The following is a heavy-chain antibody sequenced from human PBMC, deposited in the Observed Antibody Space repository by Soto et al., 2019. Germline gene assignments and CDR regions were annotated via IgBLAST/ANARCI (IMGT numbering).Heavy chain of an antibody. CDR3: AKGVVVVPAAICYGMDV. CDR2: ISWNSGSI. CDR1: GFTFDDYA. Sequence: DVQLVESGGGLVQPGRSLRLSCAASGFTFDDYAMHWVRQAPGKGLEWVSGISWNSGSIGYADSVKGRFTISRDNAKNSLYLQMNSLRAEDTALYYCAKGVVVVPAAICYGMDVWGQGTTVTVSS. V-gene: IGHV3-9*01. D-gene: IGHD2-2*02. J-gene: IGHJ6*02.